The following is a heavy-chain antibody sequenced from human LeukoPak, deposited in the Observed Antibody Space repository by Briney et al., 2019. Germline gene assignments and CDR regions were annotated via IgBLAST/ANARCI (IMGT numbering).Heavy chain of an antibody. CDR1: GYNFISYY. D-gene: IGHD2-8*01. Sequence: AAVKVSYKASGYNFISYYMHWVGQAPGQGLGWMGIINPSGGSTSYAQKFQDRVTMTRDTSTSTVYMELSSLKSEDTAVYYCAREDVVLVDAVRYYYYGMDVWGQGTTVTVSS. CDR2: INPSGGST. CDR3: AREDVVLVDAVRYYYYGMDV. V-gene: IGHV1-46*01. J-gene: IGHJ6*02.